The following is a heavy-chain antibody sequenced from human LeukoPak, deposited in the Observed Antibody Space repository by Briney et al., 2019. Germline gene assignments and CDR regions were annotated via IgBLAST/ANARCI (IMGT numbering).Heavy chain of an antibody. CDR2: INSGSTYT. D-gene: IGHD1-1*01. Sequence: GGSLRLSCAASGFTFSSYMMNWVRQAPGKGLEWVTSINSGSTYTYYTESVKGRFTVSRDNAKNSLFLQMNSLRAEDTAIYYCARSLTTLTYEGYWGQGTLVTVSS. CDR1: GFTFSSYM. CDR3: ARSLTTLTYEGY. V-gene: IGHV3-21*01. J-gene: IGHJ4*02.